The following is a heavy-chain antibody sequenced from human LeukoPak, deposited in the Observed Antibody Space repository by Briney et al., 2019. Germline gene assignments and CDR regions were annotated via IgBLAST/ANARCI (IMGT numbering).Heavy chain of an antibody. J-gene: IGHJ6*02. CDR1: GFTFSSYS. CDR2: ISSSSSYI. V-gene: IGHV3-21*01. CDR3: ARDLSWLGKNYYGMDV. Sequence: PGGSLRLSCAASGFTFSSYSMNWVRQAPGKGLEWVSSISSSSSYIYYADSVKGRFTISRDNAKNSLYLQMNSLRAEDTAVYYCARDLSWLGKNYYGMDVWGQGTTVTVSS. D-gene: IGHD3-9*01.